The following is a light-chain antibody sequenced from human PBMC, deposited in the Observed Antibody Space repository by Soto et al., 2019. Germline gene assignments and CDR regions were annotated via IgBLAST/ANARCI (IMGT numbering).Light chain of an antibody. CDR1: QSISSW. V-gene: IGKV1-5*01. CDR3: QQYYSYALT. J-gene: IGKJ4*01. Sequence: DIQMTQSPSTLSASVGDRVTITCRASQSISSWLAWYQQKPGKAPKLLIYDASSLESGVPSRFSGSGSGTEFTLTICCLQSEDFATYYCQQYYSYALTFGGGTKVDIK. CDR2: DAS.